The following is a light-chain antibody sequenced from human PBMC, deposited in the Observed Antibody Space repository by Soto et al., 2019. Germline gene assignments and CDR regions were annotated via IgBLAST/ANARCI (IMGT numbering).Light chain of an antibody. CDR3: STYTGSSTVI. J-gene: IGLJ7*01. V-gene: IGLV2-14*01. CDR2: DVS. Sequence: QSALTQPASVSGSPGQSITISCTGSSSDIGSYNYVSWYQQHPGQAPKVVIYDVSKRPSGVSVRFPGSKSGYTASLTISGLQAEDEADYYCSTYTGSSTVIFGGGTQLTVL. CDR1: SSDIGSYNY.